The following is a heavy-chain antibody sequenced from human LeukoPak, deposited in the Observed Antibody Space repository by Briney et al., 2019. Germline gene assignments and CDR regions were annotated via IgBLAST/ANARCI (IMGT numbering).Heavy chain of an antibody. CDR3: ARPKSGAGEWYYFDY. CDR1: GGSFSTFY. Sequence: SETLSLTCTVYGGSFSTFYWTWIRQPPGKGLEWIGEINHSGSTNYNPSLKSQVTISIDTSKNQFSLKLNSVTAADTAVYYCARPKSGAGEWYYFDYWGQGTLVTVSS. D-gene: IGHD3-10*01. V-gene: IGHV4-34*01. CDR2: INHSGST. J-gene: IGHJ4*02.